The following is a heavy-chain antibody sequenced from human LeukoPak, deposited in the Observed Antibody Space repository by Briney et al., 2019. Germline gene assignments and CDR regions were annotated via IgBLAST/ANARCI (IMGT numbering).Heavy chain of an antibody. Sequence: GGSLRLSCAASGFSFHYYWMAGVGQAPGRGREGVAHINEEGRKKFYVDSVRGGLTISKDRARNALYLQMNSLRDQDTAIYYCARGGWELDYWGQGTLVIVSS. D-gene: IGHD4-23*01. CDR3: ARGGWELDY. CDR1: GFSFHYYW. CDR2: INEEGRKK. V-gene: IGHV3-7*01. J-gene: IGHJ4*02.